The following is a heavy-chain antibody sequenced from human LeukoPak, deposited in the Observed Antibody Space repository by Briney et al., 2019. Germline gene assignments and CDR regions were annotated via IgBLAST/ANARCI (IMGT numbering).Heavy chain of an antibody. D-gene: IGHD5-18*01. J-gene: IGHJ6*02. CDR1: GGTFSSYA. V-gene: IGHV1-69*13. Sequence: AASVKVSCKASGGTFSSYAFSWVRQAPGQGLEWMGGIIPIVGTTNYAQMFQGRVTITADESTSTAYMELSSLRSEDTAVYYCARGKDTAMVSNYYYGMDVWGQGTTVTVSS. CDR2: IIPIVGTT. CDR3: ARGKDTAMVSNYYYGMDV.